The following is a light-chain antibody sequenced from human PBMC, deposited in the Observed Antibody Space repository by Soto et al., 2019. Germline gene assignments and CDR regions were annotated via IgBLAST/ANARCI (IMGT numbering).Light chain of an antibody. Sequence: DIQMTQSQSALSASTGDRVTITCQARQDIRNYLNWYQHKPAKAPKLLIYDASKFQTGFPSRFRGRGSGTTFTFIISSLQPEDVATYYCQQYDKLVTFGQGTKVEMK. V-gene: IGKV1-33*01. CDR1: QDIRNY. CDR3: QQYDKLVT. J-gene: IGKJ1*01. CDR2: DAS.